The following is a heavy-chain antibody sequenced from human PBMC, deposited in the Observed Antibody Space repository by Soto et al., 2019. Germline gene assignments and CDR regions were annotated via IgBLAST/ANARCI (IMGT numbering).Heavy chain of an antibody. Sequence: LSLTCTVSGGSISDYYWSWIRQPPGKGLEWIGYIYYSGSTNYNPSLKSRVTISVDTSKNQFSLKLSSVTAADTAVYYCAREGLDYDFWSGYYTGTWFDPWGQGTLVTVSS. CDR3: AREGLDYDFWSGYYTGTWFDP. D-gene: IGHD3-3*01. CDR2: IYYSGST. J-gene: IGHJ5*02. V-gene: IGHV4-59*01. CDR1: GGSISDYY.